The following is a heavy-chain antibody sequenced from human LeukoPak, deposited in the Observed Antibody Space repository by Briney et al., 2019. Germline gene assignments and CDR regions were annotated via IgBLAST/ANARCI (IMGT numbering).Heavy chain of an antibody. CDR1: GFTFSSYA. J-gene: IGHJ4*02. D-gene: IGHD3-22*01. CDR3: AKDYYDSSGYYFMDPLFDY. V-gene: IGHV3-23*01. CDR2: ISGSGGST. Sequence: GALRLSCAASGFTFSSYAMSWVRQAPGKGLEWVSAISGSGGSTYYADSVKGRFTTSRDNSKNMLYLQMNSLRAEDTAVYYCAKDYYDSSGYYFMDPLFDYWGQGTLVTVSS.